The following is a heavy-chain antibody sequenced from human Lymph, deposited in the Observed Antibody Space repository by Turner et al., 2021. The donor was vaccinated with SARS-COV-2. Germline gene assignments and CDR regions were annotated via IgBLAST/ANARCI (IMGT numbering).Heavy chain of an antibody. D-gene: IGHD2-21*02. CDR3: ARGPPDFPYYFDY. CDR2: ITFTSSYI. V-gene: IGHV3-21*01. CDR1: GFTFSSYS. J-gene: IGHJ4*02. Sequence: EVQLVESGGGLVKPGGSLRLSCAASGFTFSSYSMNWVRQAPGKGLEWVSSITFTSSYIYYADSVKGRFNISRDNAKNSLYLQMNSLRAEDTAVYYCARGPPDFPYYFDYWGQGTLVTVSS.